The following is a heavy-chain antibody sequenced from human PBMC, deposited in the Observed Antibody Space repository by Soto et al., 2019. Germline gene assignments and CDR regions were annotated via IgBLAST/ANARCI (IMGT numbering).Heavy chain of an antibody. Sequence: GASVKVSCKASGYTFRSYGLSWVRQAPGQGLEWMGWISPFNGYTKYAQKFQDRVSMTTDTYTGTAYMEVRSLRSDDTAVYFCARDQKWLLDYWGQGTLVTVSS. CDR2: ISPFNGYT. CDR3: ARDQKWLLDY. V-gene: IGHV1-18*01. CDR1: GYTFRSYG. J-gene: IGHJ4*02. D-gene: IGHD2-8*01.